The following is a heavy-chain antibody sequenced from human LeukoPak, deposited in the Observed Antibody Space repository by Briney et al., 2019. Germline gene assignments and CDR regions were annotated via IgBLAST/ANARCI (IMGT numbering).Heavy chain of an antibody. J-gene: IGHJ5*02. CDR1: GFTFSSYA. D-gene: IGHD3-16*01. Sequence: GGSLRLSCAASGFTFSSYAMHWVRQAPGKGLEWVAVISYDGSNKYYADSVKGRFTISRDNSKNTLYLQMNSLRAEDTAVYYCARHYGPWGQGTLVTVSS. CDR3: ARHYGP. CDR2: ISYDGSNK. V-gene: IGHV3-30-3*01.